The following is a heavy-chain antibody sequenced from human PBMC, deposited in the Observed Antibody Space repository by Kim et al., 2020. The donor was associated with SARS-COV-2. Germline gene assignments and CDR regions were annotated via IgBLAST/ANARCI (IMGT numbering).Heavy chain of an antibody. V-gene: IGHV4-34*01. J-gene: IGHJ1*01. Sequence: SETLSLTCAVYGGSFTDYYWTWIRQTPVKGLEWIGEVDHSGATKTNPSLKSRVSMSVDTSKNQFSLKLTSVTATDTGVYYCARKLLALQLDSWCQGTRVT. CDR1: GGSFTDYY. D-gene: IGHD1-1*01. CDR3: ARKLLALQLDS. CDR2: VDHSGAT.